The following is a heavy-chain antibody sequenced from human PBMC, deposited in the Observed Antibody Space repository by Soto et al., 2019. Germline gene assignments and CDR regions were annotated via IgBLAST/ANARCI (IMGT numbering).Heavy chain of an antibody. Sequence: GGSLRLSCAASGFTFSSYGIHWVRQAPGKGLEWVAVISHDGSKTNYADSVKGRFTISRDNSKDTVYLQMNSLRAEDTAFYYCVRGASLNFDYWGQGTLVTVPQ. CDR2: ISHDGSKT. V-gene: IGHV3-30*03. CDR1: GFTFSSYG. J-gene: IGHJ4*02. CDR3: VRGASLNFDY. D-gene: IGHD1-26*01.